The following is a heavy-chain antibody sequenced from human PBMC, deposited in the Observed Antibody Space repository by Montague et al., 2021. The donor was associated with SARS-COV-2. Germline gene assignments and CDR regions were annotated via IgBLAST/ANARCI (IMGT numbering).Heavy chain of an antibody. J-gene: IGHJ6*02. CDR3: ARDTRITMLVVVNRYGIDV. D-gene: IGHD3-22*01. V-gene: IGHV4-39*07. CDR1: GGAISSSSYY. CDR2: IYYSGST. Sequence: SETLSLTCTVSGGAISSSSYYWGWIRQPPGKGLEWIGSIYYSGSTYYNPSLKSRVTISVDTSKNQFSLKLSSVTAADTAVYYCARDTRITMLVVVNRYGIDVWGQGTTVTVSS.